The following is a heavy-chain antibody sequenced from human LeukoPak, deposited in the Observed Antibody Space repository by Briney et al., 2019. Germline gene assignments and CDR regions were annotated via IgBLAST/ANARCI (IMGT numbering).Heavy chain of an antibody. CDR3: ARVVGSFDY. J-gene: IGHJ4*02. V-gene: IGHV3-23*01. CDR1: GFTFSNYA. D-gene: IGHD6-25*01. Sequence: GGSLRLSCAASGFTFSNYAMSWVRQAPGKGLEWVSSISSSGDSTYYADLVKGQFTISRDNSKNTLYLQMNSLRVEDTAVYYCARVVGSFDYWGQGTQVTVSS. CDR2: ISSSGDST.